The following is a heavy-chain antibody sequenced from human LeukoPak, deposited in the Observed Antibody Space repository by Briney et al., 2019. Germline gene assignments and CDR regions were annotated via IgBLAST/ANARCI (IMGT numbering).Heavy chain of an antibody. CDR1: GFTFSSYS. D-gene: IGHD6-13*01. V-gene: IGHV3-21*01. CDR3: ATSAVGGPNDY. CDR2: TSSGSYTI. Sequence: GGSLRLSCAASGFTFSSYSVNWVRQAPGKGLEWVSVTSSGSYTIYYADSVKGRFTISRDNAKNSLYLQMNSLRAEDTAVYYCATSAVGGPNDYWGQGTLVTVSS. J-gene: IGHJ4*02.